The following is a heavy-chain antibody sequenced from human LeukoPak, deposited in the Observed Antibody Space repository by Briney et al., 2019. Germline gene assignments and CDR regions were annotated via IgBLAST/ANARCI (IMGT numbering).Heavy chain of an antibody. J-gene: IGHJ4*02. Sequence: GGSLRLSCATSGFTFSRFSFRWVRQAPGKGLEWVASIYVTGNYINYADSVKGRVTISRDNAKNSVYLQMNSLRADDTAIYYCAREFNTNGNFGFWGQGTLVTVSS. CDR2: IYVTGNYI. D-gene: IGHD1-14*01. CDR3: AREFNTNGNFGF. V-gene: IGHV3-21*01. CDR1: GFTFSRFS.